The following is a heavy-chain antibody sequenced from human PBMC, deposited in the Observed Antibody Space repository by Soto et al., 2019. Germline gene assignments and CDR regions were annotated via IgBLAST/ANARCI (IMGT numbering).Heavy chain of an antibody. Sequence: GGSLRLSCAASGFTFSSYAMSWVRQAPGKGLEWVSAISGSGGSTYYADSVKGRFTISRDNSKNTLYLQMNSLRAEDTAVYYCAKDPRELERRGIYYGMDVWGQGTTVTVSS. CDR3: AKDPRELERRGIYYGMDV. V-gene: IGHV3-23*01. J-gene: IGHJ6*02. CDR1: GFTFSSYA. CDR2: ISGSGGST. D-gene: IGHD1-1*01.